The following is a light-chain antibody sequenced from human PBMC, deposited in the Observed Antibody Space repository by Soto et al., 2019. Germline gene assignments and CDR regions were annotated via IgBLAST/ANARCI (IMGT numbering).Light chain of an antibody. CDR3: QQYNNRWT. V-gene: IGKV1-5*03. J-gene: IGKJ1*01. CDR1: QSISVW. Sequence: DIQMTQSPSNLSASVGDRVTITCRASQSISVWLAWFQQKPGNASKLLIYKASTLESGVPSRFRGSGSGTEFTLTISSLQPDDSSTYYCQQYNNRWTFGQGTKVEI. CDR2: KAS.